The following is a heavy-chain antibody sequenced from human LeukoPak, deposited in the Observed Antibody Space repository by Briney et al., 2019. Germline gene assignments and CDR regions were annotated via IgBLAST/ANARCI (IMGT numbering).Heavy chain of an antibody. Sequence: SETLSLTCTVSGGSISSSSYYWGWIRQPPGKGLEWIGSIYYSGSTYYNPSLKSRVTISVDTSKNQFSLKLSSVTAADTAVYYCARHTAGVFSFDYWGQGTLVTVYS. D-gene: IGHD3-9*01. CDR2: IYYSGST. CDR3: ARHTAGVFSFDY. J-gene: IGHJ4*02. CDR1: GGSISSSSYY. V-gene: IGHV4-39*01.